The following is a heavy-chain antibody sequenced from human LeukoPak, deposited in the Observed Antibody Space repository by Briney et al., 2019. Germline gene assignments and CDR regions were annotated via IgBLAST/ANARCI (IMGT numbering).Heavy chain of an antibody. CDR1: GYSFTSYW. CDR3: ARHGRYYYYYMDV. V-gene: IGHV5-51*01. CDR2: IYPGDSDT. J-gene: IGHJ6*03. Sequence: GESLKISCKGSGYSFTSYWIGWVRQMPGKGLEWMGIIYPGDSDTRYSPSFQGQVTISADTSISTAYLQWDSQKASDTAMYYCARHGRYYYYYMDVWGKGTTVTVSS.